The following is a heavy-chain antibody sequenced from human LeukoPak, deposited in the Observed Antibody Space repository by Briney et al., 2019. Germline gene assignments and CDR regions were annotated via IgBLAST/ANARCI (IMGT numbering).Heavy chain of an antibody. Sequence: PSHTLSLTCTVSGGSISSSSYYWGWIRQPPGKGLEWIGSIYYSGSTYYNPSLKSRVTISVDTSKNQFSLKLSSVTAADTAVYYCASQGLTTVTTLYYFDYWGQGTLVTVSS. D-gene: IGHD4-17*01. J-gene: IGHJ4*02. CDR2: IYYSGST. V-gene: IGHV4-39*01. CDR1: GGSISSSSYY. CDR3: ASQGLTTVTTLYYFDY.